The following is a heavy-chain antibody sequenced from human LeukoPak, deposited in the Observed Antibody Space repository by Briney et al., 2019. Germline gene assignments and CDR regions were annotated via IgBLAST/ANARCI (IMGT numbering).Heavy chain of an antibody. J-gene: IGHJ3*02. CDR2: MNPNSGNT. D-gene: IGHD1-26*01. Sequence: ASVKVSCKASGYTFTSYDINWVRQATGQGLEWMGWMNPNSGNTGYAQKFQGRVTMTRNTSISTAYMELSSLRSEDTAVYYCARSGFLSGSCNCAFDIWGQGTMVTVSS. V-gene: IGHV1-8*01. CDR3: ARSGFLSGSCNCAFDI. CDR1: GYTFTSYD.